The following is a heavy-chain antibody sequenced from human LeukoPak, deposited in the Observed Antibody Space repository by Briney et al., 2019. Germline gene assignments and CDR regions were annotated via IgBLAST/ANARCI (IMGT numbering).Heavy chain of an antibody. D-gene: IGHD3-9*01. J-gene: IGHJ4*02. CDR3: ARGQRYFDWLFDY. V-gene: IGHV1-18*01. Sequence: ASVKVSCKASGYTFTRNGISWVRQAPGQGLEWMGWISAYNGNTNYAQKFQGRVTMTRNTSISTAYMELSSLRSEDTAVYYCARGQRYFDWLFDYWGQGTLVTVSS. CDR2: ISAYNGNT. CDR1: GYTFTRNG.